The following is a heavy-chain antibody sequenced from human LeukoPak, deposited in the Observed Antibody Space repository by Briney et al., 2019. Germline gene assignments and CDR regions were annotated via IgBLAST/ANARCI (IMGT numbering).Heavy chain of an antibody. V-gene: IGHV3-43*01. CDR1: GFTFDDYT. CDR3: AKDSGFRVNYYFDY. Sequence: GGSLRLSCAASGFTFDDYTMHWVRQAPGKGLEWVSLISWDGGSTYYADSVKGRFTISRDNSKNSLYLQMNSLRTEDTALYYCAKDSGFRVNYYFDYWGQGTLVTVSS. J-gene: IGHJ4*02. D-gene: IGHD3-10*01. CDR2: ISWDGGST.